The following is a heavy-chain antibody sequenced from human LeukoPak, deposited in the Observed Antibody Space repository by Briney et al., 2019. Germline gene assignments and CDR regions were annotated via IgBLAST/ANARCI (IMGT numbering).Heavy chain of an antibody. J-gene: IGHJ6*02. Sequence: PGGSLRFSCAASGFTFSNYAMSWVRQAPGKGLEWVSGITARADSTYYADSVKGRVTISRDNSKNTLFLQMNSLRAEDTAVYSCAKDSTASGSYYGMDIWGQGTTVTVSS. D-gene: IGHD3-3*01. CDR2: ITARADST. CDR3: AKDSTASGSYYGMDI. CDR1: GFTFSNYA. V-gene: IGHV3-23*01.